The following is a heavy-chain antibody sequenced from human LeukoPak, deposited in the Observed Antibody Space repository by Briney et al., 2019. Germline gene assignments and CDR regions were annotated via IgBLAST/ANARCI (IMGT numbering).Heavy chain of an antibody. V-gene: IGHV3-23*01. Sequence: GGSLRLSCAASGFTFSSYAMSWVRQAPGKGLEWVSAISGSGGSTYYADSVKGRFTISRDNSKNTLYLQMNSLRAEDTAVYYCAKDRQLKQQLINYFDYWGQGTLVTVSS. CDR3: AKDRQLKQQLINYFDY. CDR2: ISGSGGST. D-gene: IGHD6-13*01. CDR1: GFTFSSYA. J-gene: IGHJ4*02.